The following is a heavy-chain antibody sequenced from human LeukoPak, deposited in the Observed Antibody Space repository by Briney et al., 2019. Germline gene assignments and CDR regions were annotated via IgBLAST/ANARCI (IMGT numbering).Heavy chain of an antibody. J-gene: IGHJ4*02. V-gene: IGHV4-34*01. Sequence: SETLSLTCAVYGGSFSGYYWSWIRQPPGKGLEWIGEINHSGSTNYNPSLKSRVTISVDTSKNQFSLKLSSVTVADTAVYYCARSRSVLSGSCYFDYWGQGTLVTVSS. CDR1: GGSFSGYY. D-gene: IGHD1-26*01. CDR3: ARSRSVLSGSCYFDY. CDR2: INHSGST.